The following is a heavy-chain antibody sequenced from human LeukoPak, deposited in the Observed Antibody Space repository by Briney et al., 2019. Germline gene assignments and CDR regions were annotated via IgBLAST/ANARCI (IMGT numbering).Heavy chain of an antibody. CDR2: IKQDGSEK. V-gene: IGHV3-7*01. CDR3: ARFSRRVXXVVTXXTAADY. CDR1: GFTFSSYW. J-gene: IGHJ4*02. Sequence: GGSLRLSCAASGFTFSSYWMSWVRQAPGKGLEWVANIKQDGSEKYYVDSVKGRFTISRDNAKNSLYLQMNSLRAEDTAVYYCARFSRRVXXVVTXXTAADYWGQGTLVTVX. D-gene: IGHD2-21*02.